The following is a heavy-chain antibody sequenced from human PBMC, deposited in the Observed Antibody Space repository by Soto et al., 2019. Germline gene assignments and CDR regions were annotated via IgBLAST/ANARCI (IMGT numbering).Heavy chain of an antibody. CDR3: AQDGRSGSVTRPDH. CDR2: ISYDGSYQ. CDR1: KFTLTRNG. J-gene: IGHJ4*02. Sequence: VRHYCPDPKFTLTRNGMPWVRQAPGKGLERMAVISYDGSYQYYSDSVKGRFTISRDNSKNTLNLQMNSLRGEDSGMYYCAQDGRSGSVTRPDHWGQGTLVTVSS. V-gene: IGHV3-30*18. D-gene: IGHD1-26*01.